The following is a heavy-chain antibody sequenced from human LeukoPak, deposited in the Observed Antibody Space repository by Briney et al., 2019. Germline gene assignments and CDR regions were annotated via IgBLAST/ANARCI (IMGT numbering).Heavy chain of an antibody. CDR1: GGTFSSYA. D-gene: IGHD3-9*01. CDR2: IIPIFGTA. V-gene: IGHV1-69*06. CDR3: ARDCGYDILTGYYTPEDFDY. J-gene: IGHJ4*02. Sequence: SVKVSCKASGGTFSSYAISWVRQAPGQGLEWMGGIIPIFGTANYAQKFQGRVTITADKSTSTAYMELSSLRSEDTAVYYCARDCGYDILTGYYTPEDFDYWGQGTLVTVSS.